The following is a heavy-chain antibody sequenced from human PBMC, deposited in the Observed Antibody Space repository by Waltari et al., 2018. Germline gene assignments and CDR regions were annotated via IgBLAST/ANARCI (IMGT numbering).Heavy chain of an antibody. CDR3: ARDPSGSYPGDY. CDR1: GFTVSTNY. J-gene: IGHJ4*02. D-gene: IGHD1-26*01. CDR2: IYRGGST. V-gene: IGHV3-53*01. Sequence: EVQLVESGGGLIQPGGSLRLSCAASGFTVSTNYMTWVRQAPGKWLGWLSGIYRGGSTYYADSVKGRFTISRDNSKNTLYLQMNSLRAEDTAVYYCARDPSGSYPGDYWGQGTLVTVSS.